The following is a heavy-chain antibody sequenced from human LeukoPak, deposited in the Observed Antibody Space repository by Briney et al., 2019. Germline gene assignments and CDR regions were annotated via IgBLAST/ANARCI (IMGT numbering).Heavy chain of an antibody. D-gene: IGHD6-6*01. V-gene: IGHV3-33*01. CDR1: GFTFSSYG. Sequence: GRSLRLSCAASGFTFSSYGMHWIRQAPGKGLEWVAVIWYDGSNKYYADSVKGRFTMSRDNSKNTLYLQMNSLRAEDTAVYYCARDKGYSSIAARPYYYYYCMDVWGKGTTVTVSS. CDR2: IWYDGSNK. CDR3: ARDKGYSSIAARPYYYYYCMDV. J-gene: IGHJ6*03.